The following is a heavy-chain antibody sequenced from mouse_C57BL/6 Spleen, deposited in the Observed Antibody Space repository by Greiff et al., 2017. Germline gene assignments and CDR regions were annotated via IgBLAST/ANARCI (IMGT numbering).Heavy chain of an antibody. CDR2: ISGGGGNT. V-gene: IGHV5-9*01. D-gene: IGHD2-3*01. CDR3: AVIYDGYYGGAMDY. J-gene: IGHJ4*01. CDR1: GFTFSSYT. Sequence: EVKVVESGGGLVKPGGSLKLSCAASGFTFSSYTMSWVRQTPEKRLEWVATISGGGGNTYYPDSVKGRFTISRDNAKNTLYLQMSSLRSEDTALYYCAVIYDGYYGGAMDYWGQGTSVTVSS.